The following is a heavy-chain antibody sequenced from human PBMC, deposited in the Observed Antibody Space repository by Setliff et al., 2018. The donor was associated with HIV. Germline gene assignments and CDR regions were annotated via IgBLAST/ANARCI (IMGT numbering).Heavy chain of an antibody. CDR2: INPTGGST. Sequence: GASVKVSCKPSGYSFTNHYMHWVRQAPGQGFEWMGVINPTGGSTRNTQKFQGRVAMTRDTSTSTVYMELSSLRSEDTAVYYCASAGAWQRNALDIWGQGTMVTVSS. V-gene: IGHV1-46*01. CDR3: ASAGAWQRNALDI. CDR1: GYSFTNHY. J-gene: IGHJ3*02. D-gene: IGHD5-12*01.